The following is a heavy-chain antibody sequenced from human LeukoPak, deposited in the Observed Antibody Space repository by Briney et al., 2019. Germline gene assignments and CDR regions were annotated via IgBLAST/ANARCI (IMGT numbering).Heavy chain of an antibody. CDR2: ISSSSSYI. V-gene: IGHV3-21*01. J-gene: IGHJ6*03. CDR1: GFTFSSYS. Sequence: GGSLRLFCAASGFTFSSYSMNWVRQAPGKGLEWVSSISSSSSYIYYADSVKGRFTISRDNAKNSLYLQMNSLRAEDTAVYYCARDPYSGTYGDTYYYYMDVWGKGTTVTISS. CDR3: ARDPYSGTYGDTYYYYMDV. D-gene: IGHD1-26*01.